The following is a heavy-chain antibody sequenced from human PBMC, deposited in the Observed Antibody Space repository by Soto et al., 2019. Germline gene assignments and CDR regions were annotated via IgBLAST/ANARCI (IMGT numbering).Heavy chain of an antibody. CDR3: ARECAPGQLLWGGGSYNWFDP. Sequence: QVQLVQSGAEVKKPGASVKVSCKASGYTFTSYGISWVRQAPGQGLEWMGWISAYNGNTNYAQKLQGRVTMTTDTSTSTAYMELRSLRSDDTAVYYCARECAPGQLLWGGGSYNWFDPWGQGTLVTVSS. D-gene: IGHD2-2*01. CDR1: GYTFTSYG. V-gene: IGHV1-18*01. CDR2: ISAYNGNT. J-gene: IGHJ5*02.